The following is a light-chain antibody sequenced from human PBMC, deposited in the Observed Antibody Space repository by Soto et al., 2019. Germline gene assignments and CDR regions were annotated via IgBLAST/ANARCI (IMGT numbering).Light chain of an antibody. J-gene: IGKJ1*01. V-gene: IGKV1-5*03. CDR2: KAS. Sequence: DIPMTQSPSTLSASVGDRVTITCRASQSISSWLAWYQHKPGKAPKLLIYKASSLESGFPSRFSGSGSGTEFTLTISTLQPEDFASYYCLQYNSHSWTFGQGTKVEIK. CDR1: QSISSW. CDR3: LQYNSHSWT.